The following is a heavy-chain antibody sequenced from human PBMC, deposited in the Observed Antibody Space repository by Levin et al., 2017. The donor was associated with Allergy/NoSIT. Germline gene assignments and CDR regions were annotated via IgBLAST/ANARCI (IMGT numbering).Heavy chain of an antibody. V-gene: IGHV3-23*01. CDR1: GFRFSSYA. J-gene: IGHJ4*02. D-gene: IGHD1-26*01. Sequence: GGSLRLSCVGSGFRFSSYAMSWVRQAPGKGLEWVSGLSPSADDTYYADSMKGRFTISRDNSKNTLYLHMSGLRAEDTATYYCASQDTIVGAAGYWGQGTLVTVSS. CDR2: LSPSADDT. CDR3: ASQDTIVGAAGY.